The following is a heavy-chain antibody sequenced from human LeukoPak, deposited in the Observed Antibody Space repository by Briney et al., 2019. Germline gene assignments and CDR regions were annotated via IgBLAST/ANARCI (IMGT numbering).Heavy chain of an antibody. V-gene: IGHV4-34*01. D-gene: IGHD3-10*01. CDR2: INHSGST. CDR3: ARGLRQLLWFGELLDDY. J-gene: IGHJ4*02. Sequence: PSETLSLTCAVYGGSFSGYYWSWIRQPPGKGLEWIGEINHSGSTNYNPSLKSRVTISVDTSKNQFSLKLSSVTAADTAVYYCARGLRQLLWFGELLDDYWGQGTLVTVSS. CDR1: GGSFSGYY.